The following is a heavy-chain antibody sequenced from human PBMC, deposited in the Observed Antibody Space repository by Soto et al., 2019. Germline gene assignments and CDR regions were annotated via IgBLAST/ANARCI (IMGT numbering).Heavy chain of an antibody. CDR1: GYTFTSYD. V-gene: IGHV1-18*01. Sequence: QVQLVQSGAEVKKPGASVKVSCEASGYTFTSYDISWVRQAPGQGLEWMGWISTYNGNTNYAQKLQGRVTMTTDTSTSTAYMELRSLRSDDTAVYYCARGFRVAATRWWFDPWGQGTLVTVSS. D-gene: IGHD2-15*01. J-gene: IGHJ5*02. CDR2: ISTYNGNT. CDR3: ARGFRVAATRWWFDP.